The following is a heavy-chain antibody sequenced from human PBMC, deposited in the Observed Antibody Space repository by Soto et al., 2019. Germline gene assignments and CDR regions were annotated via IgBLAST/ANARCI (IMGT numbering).Heavy chain of an antibody. D-gene: IGHD5-18*01. CDR3: ANGFHSYGYYYYYYMDV. CDR2: ISGSGGST. V-gene: IGHV3-23*01. CDR1: GFTVSSYA. Sequence: GGSLRLSCAASGFTVSSYAMSWVRQAPGKGLEWVSAISGSGGSTYYADSVKGRFTISRDNSKNTPYLQMNSLRAEDTAVYYCANGFHSYGYYYYYYMDVWGKGTTVTVSS. J-gene: IGHJ6*03.